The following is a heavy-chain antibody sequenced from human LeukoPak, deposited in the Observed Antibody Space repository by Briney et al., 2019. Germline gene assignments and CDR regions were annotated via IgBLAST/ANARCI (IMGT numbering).Heavy chain of an antibody. CDR3: ARVGYDSSGYIPVDV. D-gene: IGHD3-22*01. J-gene: IGHJ6*02. Sequence: SETLSLTCTVSGGSISSYYWSWIRQPAGKGLEWIGRIYTSGSTNYNPSLKSRVTMSVDTSKNQFSLKLSSVTAADTAVYYCARVGYDSSGYIPVDVWGQGTTVTVSS. CDR2: IYTSGST. V-gene: IGHV4-4*07. CDR1: GGSISSYY.